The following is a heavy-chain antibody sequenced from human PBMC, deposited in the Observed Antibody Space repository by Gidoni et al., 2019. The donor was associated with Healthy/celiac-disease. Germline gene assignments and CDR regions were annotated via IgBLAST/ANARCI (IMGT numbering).Heavy chain of an antibody. V-gene: IGHV4-59*08. D-gene: IGHD3-10*01. CDR3: ARLYGSGSYYNYYYGMDV. CDR2: IYYSGST. Sequence: QVQLQESGPGLVKPSETLSLTCPVSGGSISSSYWSWIRQPPGKGLEWIGYIYYSGSTNYNPSLKSRVTISVDTSKNQFSLKLSSVTAADTAVYYCARLYGSGSYYNYYYGMDVWGQGTTVTVSS. J-gene: IGHJ6*02. CDR1: GGSISSSY.